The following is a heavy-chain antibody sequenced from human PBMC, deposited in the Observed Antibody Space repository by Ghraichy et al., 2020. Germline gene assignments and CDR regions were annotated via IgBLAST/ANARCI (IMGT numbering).Heavy chain of an antibody. CDR3: ARRLGNCGGDCYSDWYFDL. V-gene: IGHV4-39*01. D-gene: IGHD2-21*02. CDR2: IYYSGST. CDR1: GGSISSSSYY. Sequence: SETLSLTCTVSGGSISSSSYYWGWIRQPPGKGLEWIGSIYYSGSTYYNPSLKSRVTISVDTSKNQFSLKLSSVTAADTAVYYCARRLGNCGGDCYSDWYFDLWGRGTLVTVSS. J-gene: IGHJ2*01.